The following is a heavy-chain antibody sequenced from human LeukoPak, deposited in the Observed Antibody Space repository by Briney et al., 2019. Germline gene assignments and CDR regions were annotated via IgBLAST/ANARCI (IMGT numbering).Heavy chain of an antibody. D-gene: IGHD3-22*01. CDR3: ARDSWGSGYYSEY. CDR2: ISAYNDNT. V-gene: IGHV1-18*01. CDR1: GYTFITYG. Sequence: ASVKVSCKASGYTFITYGISWVRQAPGQGLEWMGWISAYNDNTNYTQKFQGRVTMTTDTSTSTAYMELRSLRSDDTAVYYCARDSWGSGYYSEYWGQGTLVTVSS. J-gene: IGHJ4*02.